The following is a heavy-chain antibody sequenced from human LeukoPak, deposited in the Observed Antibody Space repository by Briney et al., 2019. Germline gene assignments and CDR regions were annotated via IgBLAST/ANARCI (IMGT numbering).Heavy chain of an antibody. V-gene: IGHV3-30-3*01. D-gene: IGHD2-2*01. CDR3: AIPGGQPSYFQH. CDR2: ISYDGSNK. Sequence: PGGSLRLSCAASGFTFSSYAMHWVRQAPGKGLEWVAVISYDGSNKYYADSVKGRFTISRDNSKNTLYLQMNSLRAEDTAVYYCAIPGGQPSYFQHWGQGTLVTVSS. CDR1: GFTFSSYA. J-gene: IGHJ1*01.